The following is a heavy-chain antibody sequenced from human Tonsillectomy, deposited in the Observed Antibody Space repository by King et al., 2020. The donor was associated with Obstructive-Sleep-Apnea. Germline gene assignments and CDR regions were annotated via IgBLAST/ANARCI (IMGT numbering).Heavy chain of an antibody. CDR1: GYTFTGYY. D-gene: IGHD6-25*01. Sequence: VQLVESGAEVKKPGASVKVSCTTSGYTFTGYYVHWVRQAPGQGLEWMGWINPNSGGTNYAQKFQGRGTMTRDTSTTTAYMEMSRLRSDDTAVYYCAGDIDAAVGGMDVWGQGTTVTVSS. V-gene: IGHV1-2*02. CDR3: AGDIDAAVGGMDV. J-gene: IGHJ6*02. CDR2: INPNSGGT.